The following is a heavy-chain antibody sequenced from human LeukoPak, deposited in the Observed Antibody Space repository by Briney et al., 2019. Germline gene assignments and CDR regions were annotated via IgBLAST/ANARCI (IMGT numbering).Heavy chain of an antibody. CDR3: ARDPYGGNGGFDY. J-gene: IGHJ4*02. CDR2: IHTSGST. CDR1: GGSISSYY. D-gene: IGHD4-23*01. V-gene: IGHV4-4*07. Sequence: SETLSLTCTVSGGSISSYYWSWIWQRPGTGLERIGRIHTSGSTNYNASLKSRVTMSVDTSKSQFSLKLSSVTAADTAVYYCARDPYGGNGGFDYWGQGTLVTVSS.